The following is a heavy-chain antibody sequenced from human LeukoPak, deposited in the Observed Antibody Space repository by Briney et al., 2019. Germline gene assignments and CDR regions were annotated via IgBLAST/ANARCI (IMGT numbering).Heavy chain of an antibody. D-gene: IGHD3-10*01. CDR2: ISYDGSNK. J-gene: IGHJ4*02. Sequence: GRSLRLSCAASGFTFSSYGMHWVRQAPGKGLEWVAVISYDGSNKYYADSVKGRFTISRDNSKNTLYLQMNSLRAEDTAVYYCVKDRRSRGVIIPDGIDYWGQGTLVTVSS. V-gene: IGHV3-30*18. CDR1: GFTFSSYG. CDR3: VKDRRSRGVIIPDGIDY.